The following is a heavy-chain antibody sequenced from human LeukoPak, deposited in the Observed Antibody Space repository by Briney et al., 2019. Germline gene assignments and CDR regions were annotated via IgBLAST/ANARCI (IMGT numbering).Heavy chain of an antibody. Sequence: SQTLSLTCTVSGGSISSGGYYWSWIRQHPGKGLEWIGYIYYSGSTNYNPSLKSRVTISVDTSKNQFSLKLSSVTAADTAVYYCARDGSSSWPYYYYGMDVWGQGTTVTVSS. D-gene: IGHD6-13*01. V-gene: IGHV4-31*03. CDR1: GGSISSGGYY. J-gene: IGHJ6*02. CDR2: IYYSGST. CDR3: ARDGSSSWPYYYYGMDV.